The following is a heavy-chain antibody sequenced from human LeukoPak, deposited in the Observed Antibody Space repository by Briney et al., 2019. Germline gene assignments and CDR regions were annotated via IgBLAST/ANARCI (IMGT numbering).Heavy chain of an antibody. D-gene: IGHD6-19*01. Sequence: KPSETLSLTCTVSGGSISSYYWSWIRQPPGKGLEWIGYIYYSGSTNYNPSLKSRVTISVDTSKNQFSLKLSSVTAADTAVYYCARFPLPERTGIAVAGTGDWFDPWGQGTLVTVSS. CDR3: ARFPLPERTGIAVAGTGDWFDP. CDR1: GGSISSYY. CDR2: IYYSGST. V-gene: IGHV4-59*08. J-gene: IGHJ5*02.